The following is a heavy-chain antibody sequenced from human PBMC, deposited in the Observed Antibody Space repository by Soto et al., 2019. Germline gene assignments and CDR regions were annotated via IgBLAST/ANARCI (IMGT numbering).Heavy chain of an antibody. CDR1: GGTFSSYA. Sequence: QVQLVQSGAEVKKPGSSVKVSCKASGGTFSSYAISWVRQAPGQGLEWMGGIIPIFGTANYAQKFQGRVTITADESTSTAYMELSSLRSEDTAVYYCASDITMVRKGYYGMDVWGQGTTVTVSS. CDR3: ASDITMVRKGYYGMDV. D-gene: IGHD3-10*01. J-gene: IGHJ6*02. CDR2: IIPIFGTA. V-gene: IGHV1-69*01.